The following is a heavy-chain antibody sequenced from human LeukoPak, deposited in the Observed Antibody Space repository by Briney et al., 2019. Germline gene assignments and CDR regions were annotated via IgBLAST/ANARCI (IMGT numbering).Heavy chain of an antibody. D-gene: IGHD2-2*01. V-gene: IGHV3-7*03. CDR3: ARQVPSSNRGYCSSTSCYENPGWFDP. Sequence: GGSLRLSCAASGFTFSSYWMSWVRQAPGKGREWVANIKQDGSEKYYVDSVKGRFTISRDNAKNSLYLQMNSLRAEDTAVYYCARQVPSSNRGYCSSTSCYENPGWFDPWGQGTLVTVSS. J-gene: IGHJ5*02. CDR2: IKQDGSEK. CDR1: GFTFSSYW.